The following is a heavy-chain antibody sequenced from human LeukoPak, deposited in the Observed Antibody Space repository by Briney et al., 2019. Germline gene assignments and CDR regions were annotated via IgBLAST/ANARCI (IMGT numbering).Heavy chain of an antibody. Sequence: ASVKVSCKASGYTFTSYGISWVRQAPGQGLEWMGWISAYNGNTNYAQKLQGRVTMTTDTSTSTAYMELRSLRSDDTGVYYCARDGWNGDYVRWFDPWGQGTLVTVSS. D-gene: IGHD4-17*01. J-gene: IGHJ5*02. CDR1: GYTFTSYG. V-gene: IGHV1-18*01. CDR2: ISAYNGNT. CDR3: ARDGWNGDYVRWFDP.